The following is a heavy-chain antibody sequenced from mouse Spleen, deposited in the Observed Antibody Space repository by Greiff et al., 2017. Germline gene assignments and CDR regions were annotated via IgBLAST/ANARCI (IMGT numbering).Heavy chain of an antibody. Sequence: VQLQQSGPVLVKPGASVKMSCKASGYTFTDYYMNWVKQSHGKSLEWIGVINPYNGGTSYNQKFKGKATLTVDKSSSTAYMELNSLTSEDSAVYYCARGGDYGVFAYWGQGTLVTVSA. CDR1: GYTFTDYY. V-gene: IGHV1-19*01. D-gene: IGHD2-4*01. J-gene: IGHJ3*01. CDR3: ARGGDYGVFAY. CDR2: INPYNGGT.